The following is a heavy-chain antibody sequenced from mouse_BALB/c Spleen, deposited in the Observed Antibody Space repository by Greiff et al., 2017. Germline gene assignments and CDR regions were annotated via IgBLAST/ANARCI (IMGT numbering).Heavy chain of an antibody. Sequence: DVKLVESGGGLVQPGGSLRLSCATSGFTFTDYYMSWVRQPPGKALEWLGFIRNKANGYTTEYSASVKGRFTISRDNSQSILYLQMNTLRAEDSATYYCASYYDYIYAMDYWGQGTSVTVSS. CDR2: IRNKANGYTT. V-gene: IGHV7-3*02. CDR3: ASYYDYIYAMDY. J-gene: IGHJ4*01. CDR1: GFTFTDYY. D-gene: IGHD2-4*01.